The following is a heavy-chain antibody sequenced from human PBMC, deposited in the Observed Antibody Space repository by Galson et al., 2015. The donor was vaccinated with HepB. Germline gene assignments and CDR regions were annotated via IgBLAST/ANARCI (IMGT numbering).Heavy chain of an antibody. Sequence: SLRLSCAASGFTFSSYAMHWVRQAPGKGLEWVAAISYDGSNKYYADSVKGRFTISRDNSKNTLYLQMNSLRAEDTAFYYCARDGVGVVPAAIRFDYWGQGALVTVSS. CDR3: ARDGVGVVPAAIRFDY. J-gene: IGHJ4*02. D-gene: IGHD2-2*02. CDR2: ISYDGSNK. CDR1: GFTFSSYA. V-gene: IGHV3-30*04.